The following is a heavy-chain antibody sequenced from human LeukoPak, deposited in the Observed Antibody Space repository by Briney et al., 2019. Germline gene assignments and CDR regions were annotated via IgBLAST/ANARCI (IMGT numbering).Heavy chain of an antibody. Sequence: GGSLRLSCEASGFKSGFKFNDYYLGWIRQAPGKGLEWVSAISGSGGSTYYADSVKGRFTISRDNSKNTLYLQMNSLRAEDTAVYYCARGGYIVVVPAAMFDYWGQGTLVTVSS. D-gene: IGHD2-2*01. CDR3: ARGGYIVVVPAAMFDY. V-gene: IGHV3-23*01. J-gene: IGHJ4*02. CDR2: ISGSGGST. CDR1: GFKSGFKF.